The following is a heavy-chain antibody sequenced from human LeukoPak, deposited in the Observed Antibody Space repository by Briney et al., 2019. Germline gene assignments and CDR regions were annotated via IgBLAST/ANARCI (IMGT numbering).Heavy chain of an antibody. CDR3: ARAIAASDTPVDH. D-gene: IGHD6-13*01. V-gene: IGHV3-33*01. CDR2: ISYDGGNN. J-gene: IGHJ4*02. CDR1: GFSFRSYG. Sequence: PGGTLRLSCAASGFSFRSYGMPWVRQAPGKGLEWVAVISYDGGNNHYADYVKGRFTISRDNSKNTLYLQMNSLRAEDTAVYYCARAIAASDTPVDHWGQGTLVTVSS.